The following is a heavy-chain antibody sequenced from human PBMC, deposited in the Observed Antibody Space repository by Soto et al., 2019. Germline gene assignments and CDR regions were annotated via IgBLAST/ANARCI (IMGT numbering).Heavy chain of an antibody. CDR1: GYTFTSYA. CDR2: INAGNGNT. CDR3: ARDVTGGFSMVRGVPDY. Sequence: ASVKVSCKASGYTFTSYAMHWVRQAPGQRLEWMGWINAGNGNTKYSQKFQGRVTITRDTSASTAYMELSSLRSEDTAVYYCARDVTGGFSMVRGVPDYWGQGALVTVSS. J-gene: IGHJ4*02. D-gene: IGHD3-10*01. V-gene: IGHV1-3*01.